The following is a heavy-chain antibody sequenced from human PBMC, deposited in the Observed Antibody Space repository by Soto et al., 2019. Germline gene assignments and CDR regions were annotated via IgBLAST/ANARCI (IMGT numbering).Heavy chain of an antibody. D-gene: IGHD2-15*01. CDR1: GFSVSTSGVG. V-gene: IGHV2-5*02. J-gene: IGHJ4*02. Sequence: QITLKESGPTRVKPTQTLALTCNFSGFSVSTSGVGVGWIRQPPGKALECLGIIYWDDDRRYSPSLKNRLTITKDTSKNEVVLTRTNMDPEDTGTYYCAHRRVVDGSGWDVGVFDYWGQGFLVTVSS. CDR2: IYWDDDR. CDR3: AHRRVVDGSGWDVGVFDY.